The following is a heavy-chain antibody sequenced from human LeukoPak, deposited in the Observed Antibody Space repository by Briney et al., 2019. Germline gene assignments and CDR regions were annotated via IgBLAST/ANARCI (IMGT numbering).Heavy chain of an antibody. CDR1: GYSISSGYY. CDR3: ARVGITMVRGARSHFDY. D-gene: IGHD3-10*01. J-gene: IGHJ4*02. Sequence: PSETLSLTCTVSGYSISSGYYWGWIRQPPGKGLEWIGSIYHSGSTYYNPSLKSRVTISVDTPKNQFSLKLSSVTAADTAVYYCARVGITMVRGARSHFDYWGQGTLVTVSS. CDR2: IYHSGST. V-gene: IGHV4-38-2*02.